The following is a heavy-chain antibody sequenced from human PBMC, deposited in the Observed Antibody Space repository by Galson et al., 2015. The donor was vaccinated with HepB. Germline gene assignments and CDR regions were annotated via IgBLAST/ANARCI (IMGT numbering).Heavy chain of an antibody. J-gene: IGHJ5*02. D-gene: IGHD3-10*01. CDR2: IYPDASDT. CDR3: ARVRGSGLDPHSWFDV. CDR1: GYTFSDYY. V-gene: IGHV5-51*03. Sequence: QSGAEVKKPGESLKISCEASGYTFSDYYIAWVRQMPGKGLECMGIIYPDASDTKYSPSFQGQVTFSVDKSVTTAYLQWSGLRASDIGIYYCARVRGSGLDPHSWFDVWGQGTLVTVSS.